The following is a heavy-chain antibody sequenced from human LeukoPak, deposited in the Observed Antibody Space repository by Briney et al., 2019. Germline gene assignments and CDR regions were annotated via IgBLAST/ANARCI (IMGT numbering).Heavy chain of an antibody. D-gene: IGHD2-15*01. J-gene: IGHJ6*02. CDR3: ARGAPVVAATLLYYYYYGMDV. CDR1: GFTFSSYA. CDR2: ISYDGSNK. Sequence: GGSLRLSCAASGFTFSSYAMHWVRQAPGKGLEGVAVISYDGSNKYYADSVKGRFTISRDNSKNTLYLQMNSLRAEDTAVYYCARGAPVVAATLLYYYYYGMDVWGQGTTVTVSS. V-gene: IGHV3-30-3*01.